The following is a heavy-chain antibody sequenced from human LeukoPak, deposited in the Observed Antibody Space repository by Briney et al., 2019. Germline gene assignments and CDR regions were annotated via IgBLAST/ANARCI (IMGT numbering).Heavy chain of an antibody. CDR3: ASVGNGYSYGPHFDY. D-gene: IGHD5-18*01. CDR2: IIPIFDTS. J-gene: IGHJ4*02. CDR1: GGTFSSYS. Sequence: GASVKVSCKASGGTFSSYSMSWVRQAPGQGLEWMGGIIPIFDTSNYAQKFQGRVTITVDKSTSTAYTELNSLRSEDTALYYCASVGNGYSYGPHFDYWGQGTLVTVSS. V-gene: IGHV1-69*06.